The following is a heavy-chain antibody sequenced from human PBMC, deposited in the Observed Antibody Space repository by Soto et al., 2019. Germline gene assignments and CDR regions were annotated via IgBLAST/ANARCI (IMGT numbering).Heavy chain of an antibody. CDR3: ARDRAYCGGDCYSFYYYGMDV. CDR1: GFTFSSYA. D-gene: IGHD2-21*02. V-gene: IGHV3-30-3*01. Sequence: QVQLVESGGGVVQPGRSLRLSCAASGFTFSSYAMHWVRQAPGKGLEWVAVISYDGSNKYYVDSVKGRFTISRDNSKNTLYLQMNSLRAEDTAVYYCARDRAYCGGDCYSFYYYGMDVWGQGTTVTVSS. CDR2: ISYDGSNK. J-gene: IGHJ6*02.